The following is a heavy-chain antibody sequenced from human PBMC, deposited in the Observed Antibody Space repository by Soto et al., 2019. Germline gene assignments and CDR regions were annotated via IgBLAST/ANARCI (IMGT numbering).Heavy chain of an antibody. CDR3: ASEWDTANFDY. Sequence: GGSLRLSCAASGFTCSSYSMNWVRQAPGKGLEWVSSISSSSSYIYYADSVKGRFTISRDNAKNSLYLQMNSLRAEDTAVYYCASEWDTANFDYWGQGTLVTVSS. J-gene: IGHJ4*02. V-gene: IGHV3-21*01. D-gene: IGHD5-18*01. CDR2: ISSSSSYI. CDR1: GFTCSSYS.